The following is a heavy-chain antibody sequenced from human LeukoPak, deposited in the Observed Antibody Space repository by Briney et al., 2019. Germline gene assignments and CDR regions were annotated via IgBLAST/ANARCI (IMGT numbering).Heavy chain of an antibody. CDR2: INPSGST. CDR3: AKGIPYYPIKY. D-gene: IGHD1-26*01. J-gene: IGHJ4*02. CDR1: GGSFSGYY. V-gene: IGHV4-34*01. Sequence: SETLSLTCAVYGGSFSGYYWSWIRQPPGKGLEWIGEINPSGSTNYSPSLKSRVTMSVDTSRKQFSLNLTSVTAADTAVYYCAKGIPYYPIKYWGQGALVTVS.